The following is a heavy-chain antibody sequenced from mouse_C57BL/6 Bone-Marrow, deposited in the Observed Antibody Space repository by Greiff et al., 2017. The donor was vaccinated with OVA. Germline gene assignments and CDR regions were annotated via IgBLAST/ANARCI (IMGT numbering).Heavy chain of an antibody. V-gene: IGHV5-12*01. CDR3: ASQRVVAYYAMDY. CDR1: GFTFSDYY. Sequence: EVQRVESGGGLVQPGGSLKLSCAASGFTFSDYYMYWVRQTPEKRLEWVAYISNGGGSTYYPDTVKGRFTISRDNAKNTLYLQMSRLKSEDTAMYYCASQRVVAYYAMDYWGQGTSVTVSS. D-gene: IGHD1-1*01. CDR2: ISNGGGST. J-gene: IGHJ4*01.